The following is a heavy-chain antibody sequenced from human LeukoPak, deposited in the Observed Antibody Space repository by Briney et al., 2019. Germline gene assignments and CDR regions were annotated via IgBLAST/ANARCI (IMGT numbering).Heavy chain of an antibody. Sequence: KPSETLSLTCTVSGGSISSSSYYWGWIRQPPGKGLEWIGSIYYSGSTYYNPSLKSRVTISVDKSKNQFSLKLSSVTAADTAVYYCARDRGIAGGRAWFDPWGQGTLVTVSS. CDR2: IYYSGST. CDR3: ARDRGIAGGRAWFDP. V-gene: IGHV4-39*07. CDR1: GGSISSSSYY. J-gene: IGHJ5*02. D-gene: IGHD6-13*01.